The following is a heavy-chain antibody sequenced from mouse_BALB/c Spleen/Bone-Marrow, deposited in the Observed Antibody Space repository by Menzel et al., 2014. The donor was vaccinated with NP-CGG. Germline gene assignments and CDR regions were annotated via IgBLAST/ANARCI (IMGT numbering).Heavy chain of an antibody. J-gene: IGHJ2*01. CDR3: ARHGITRLLDY. V-gene: IGHV5-9-3*01. CDR1: GFTFSSYA. Sequence: EVKLMESGGGLVKPGGSLKLSCAASGFTFSSYATSWVRQTPEKRLEWVATISSGGSYTYYPDSVKGRFTISRDNAKNALCLQMSSLRSEDTAMYYCARHGITRLLDYWGQGTTLTVSS. CDR2: ISSGGSYT. D-gene: IGHD2-4*01.